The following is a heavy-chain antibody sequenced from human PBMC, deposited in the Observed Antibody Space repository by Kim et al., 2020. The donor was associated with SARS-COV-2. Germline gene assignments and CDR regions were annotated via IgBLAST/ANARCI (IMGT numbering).Heavy chain of an antibody. CDR1: GGTFSSYT. D-gene: IGHD6-13*01. CDR3: ARDPGGLAAGTLDN. J-gene: IGHJ4*02. Sequence: SVKVSCKTSGGTFSSYTICWVRQAPGQGLEWLGRIVPFVDNTNYAQKFQGRVTITANKSTNTAYMELSSLTSEDTAVYFCARDPGGLAAGTLDNWGQGALVIVSS. V-gene: IGHV1-69*08. CDR2: IVPFVDNT.